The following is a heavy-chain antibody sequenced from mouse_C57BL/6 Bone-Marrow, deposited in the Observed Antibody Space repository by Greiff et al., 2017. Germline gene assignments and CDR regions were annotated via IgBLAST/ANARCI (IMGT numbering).Heavy chain of an antibody. Sequence: QVQLQQPGAELVMPGASVKLSCKASGYTFTSYWMHWVKQRPGQGLEWIGEIDPSDSYTNYNQKFKGKSTLTVDKSSSTAYMQLSSLTSEDSAVYYCARRRGWLLWFAYWGQGTLVTVSA. V-gene: IGHV1-69*01. J-gene: IGHJ3*01. D-gene: IGHD2-3*01. CDR2: IDPSDSYT. CDR3: ARRRGWLLWFAY. CDR1: GYTFTSYW.